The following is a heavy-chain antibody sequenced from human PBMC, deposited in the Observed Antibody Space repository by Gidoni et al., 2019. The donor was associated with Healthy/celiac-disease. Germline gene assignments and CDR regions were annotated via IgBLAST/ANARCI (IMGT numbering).Heavy chain of an antibody. CDR1: GYTFTGYY. CDR2: INPNSGGT. CDR3: ARDSEKVDTAMVTYYYGMDV. V-gene: IGHV1-2*04. D-gene: IGHD5-18*01. Sequence: QVQLVQSGAEVKKHGASVKVSCKASGYTFTGYYMHWVRQAPGQGLEWMGWINPNSGGTNYAQKFQGWVTMTRDTSISTAYMELSRLRSDDTAVYYCARDSEKVDTAMVTYYYGMDVWGQGTTVTVSS. J-gene: IGHJ6*02.